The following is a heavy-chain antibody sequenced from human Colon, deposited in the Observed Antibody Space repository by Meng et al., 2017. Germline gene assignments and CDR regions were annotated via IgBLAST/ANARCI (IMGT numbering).Heavy chain of an antibody. V-gene: IGHV3-21*01. J-gene: IGHJ5*02. D-gene: IGHD2-2*01. CDR1: GFTFSSYS. CDR3: AREWIVPAGFDP. CDR2: ISSSSS. Sequence: EVQLVESGGGLVKPGGSLRLSCAASGFTFSSYSMNWVRQAPGKGLEWVSSISSSSSYADSVKGRFTVSRDNGKSSLYLQMNSLRAEDTAVYYCAREWIVPAGFDPWGQGTLVTVSS.